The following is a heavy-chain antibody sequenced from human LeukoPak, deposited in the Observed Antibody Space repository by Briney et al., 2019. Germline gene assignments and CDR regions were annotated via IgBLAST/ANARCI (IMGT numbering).Heavy chain of an antibody. CDR1: GFTFISYD. CDR3: AKALSGYHFDY. CDR2: ISGSGGNT. D-gene: IGHD5-12*01. J-gene: IGHJ4*02. V-gene: IGHV3-23*01. Sequence: GGSLRLSCAASGFTFISYDMSWVRQAPGKGLEWVSGISGSGGNTYYADSVKGRFTISRDNSQNTLYLQMNTLGAEDTAVYYCAKALSGYHFDYWGQGTLVTVSA.